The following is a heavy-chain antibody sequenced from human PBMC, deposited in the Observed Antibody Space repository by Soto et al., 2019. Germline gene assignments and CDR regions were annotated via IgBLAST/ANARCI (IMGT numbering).Heavy chain of an antibody. CDR1: GFTFSSYA. J-gene: IGHJ6*02. CDR2: ISGSGGST. Sequence: EVQLLESGGGLVQPGGSLRLSCAASGFTFSSYAMSWVRQAPGKGLEWVSAISGSGGSTYYADSVKGRFTISRDNSKNTLYLQMNGLRSEDTAVYYCAKRRSGYYQYYYYYGMDVWGQGTTVTVSS. CDR3: AKRRSGYYQYYYYYGMDV. V-gene: IGHV3-23*01. D-gene: IGHD3-22*01.